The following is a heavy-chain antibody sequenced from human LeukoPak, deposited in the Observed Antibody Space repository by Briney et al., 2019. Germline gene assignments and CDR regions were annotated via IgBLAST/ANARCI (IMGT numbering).Heavy chain of an antibody. V-gene: IGHV3-15*01. J-gene: IGHJ4*02. CDR1: GFTFSNAW. Sequence: GGSLRLSCAASGFTFSNAWMSWVRQAPGKGLEWVGRIKSKTDGGTTDYAAPVKGRFTISRDDSKNTLYLQMNSLRAEDTAVYYCAKDPPDDYGEYFDYWGQGTLVTVSS. D-gene: IGHD4-17*01. CDR2: IKSKTDGGTT. CDR3: AKDPPDDYGEYFDY.